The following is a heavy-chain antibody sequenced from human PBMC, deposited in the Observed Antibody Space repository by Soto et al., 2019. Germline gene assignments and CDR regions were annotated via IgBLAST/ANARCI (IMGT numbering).Heavy chain of an antibody. CDR2: MNPNSGNT. CDR1: GYTFTSYD. V-gene: IGHV1-8*01. CDR3: ARKGGSRRANWFDP. J-gene: IGHJ5*02. Sequence: GASVKVSCKASGYTFTSYDINWVRQAIGQGLEWMGWMNPNSGNTGYAQKFQGRVTMTRNTSISTAYMELSSLRSEDTAVYYCARKGGSRRANWFDPWGQGTLVTVSS. D-gene: IGHD6-13*01.